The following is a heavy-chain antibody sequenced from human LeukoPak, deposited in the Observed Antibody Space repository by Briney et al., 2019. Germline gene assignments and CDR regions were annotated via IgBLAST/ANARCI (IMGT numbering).Heavy chain of an antibody. CDR2: IYTSGST. D-gene: IGHD1-26*01. V-gene: IGHV4-61*02. CDR3: ARDSGSYHYFDY. Sequence: SETLSLTCTVSGGSISSGSYYWTWIRQPAGKGLEWIGRIYTSGSTNYNPSLKGRVTISVDTSKNQFSLKLSSVTAADTAVYYCARDSGSYHYFDYWGQGTLVTVSP. J-gene: IGHJ4*02. CDR1: GGSISSGSYY.